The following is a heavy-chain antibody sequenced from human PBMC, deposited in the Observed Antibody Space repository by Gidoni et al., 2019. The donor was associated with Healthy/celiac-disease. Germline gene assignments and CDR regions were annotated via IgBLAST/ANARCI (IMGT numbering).Heavy chain of an antibody. CDR2: ISSSSSYT. CDR3: ARGYYGSGSYYVRPPPY. D-gene: IGHD3-10*01. J-gene: IGHJ4*02. V-gene: IGHV3-11*05. CDR1: GFTFSAYY. Sequence: QVQLVESGGGLVKPGGSLRLSCAASGFTFSAYYMSWIRQAPGKGLEWVSYISSSSSYTNYADSVKGRFTISRDNAKNSLYLQMNSLRAEDTAVYYCARGYYGSGSYYVRPPPYWGQGTLVTVSS.